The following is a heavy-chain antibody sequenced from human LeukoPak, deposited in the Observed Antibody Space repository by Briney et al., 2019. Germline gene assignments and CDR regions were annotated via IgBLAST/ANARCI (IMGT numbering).Heavy chain of an antibody. V-gene: IGHV1-18*01. CDR1: GYIFPNYG. CDR3: AREFVLGAPYTDH. D-gene: IGHD3-3*02. Sequence: ASVKVSCKGSGYIFPNYGISWARQAPGQGLEWMGWISDHNGTPNYAQKFEGRVTMTTDTYTSTAYMELTRLTSDDTAVYYCAREFVLGAPYTDHWGQETLVTVSS. CDR2: ISDHNGTP. J-gene: IGHJ5*02.